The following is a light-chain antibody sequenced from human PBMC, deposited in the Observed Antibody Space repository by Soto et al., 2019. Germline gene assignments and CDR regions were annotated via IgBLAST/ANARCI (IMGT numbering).Light chain of an antibody. Sequence: DIQMTQSPSSLSASVGDRVTITCRASQSISNYLNWYQQKPGKAPKVLIYAASGLQGGVPSRFSGSGSGTDFTLTISSLQPEDFATYYCQQSYSTRYTFGQGTKLEIK. CDR1: QSISNY. CDR2: AAS. V-gene: IGKV1-39*01. CDR3: QQSYSTRYT. J-gene: IGKJ2*01.